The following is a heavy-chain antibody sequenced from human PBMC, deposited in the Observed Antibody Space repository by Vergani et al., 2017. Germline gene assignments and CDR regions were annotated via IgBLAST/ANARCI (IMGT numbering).Heavy chain of an antibody. Sequence: QVQLQESGPGLVKPSETLSLTCTVSNDSVSNTFYYWGWIRQTPGKGLEWIGSIYYSGSTYYNPSLESRVTMSVDTSKSQFSLKLSSVTAADTAVYYCARGVWAARPGYYYMDVWGKGTTVTVSS. D-gene: IGHD6-6*01. CDR1: NDSVSNTFYY. CDR2: IYYSGST. CDR3: ARGVWAARPGYYYMDV. V-gene: IGHV4-39*01. J-gene: IGHJ6*03.